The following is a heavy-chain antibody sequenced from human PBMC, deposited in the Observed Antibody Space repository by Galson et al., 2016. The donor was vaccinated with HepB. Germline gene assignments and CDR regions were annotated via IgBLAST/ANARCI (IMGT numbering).Heavy chain of an antibody. Sequence: SQRLSCAASGFAFDTDLMAWVRQAPGKGLEWVSSISASGTTPYYADSVKGRFTISRDNSKNTLFAQMNSLRAEDTALYYCARINLGLWGALDSWGQGTLVTVSS. J-gene: IGHJ4*02. V-gene: IGHV3-23*01. CDR2: ISASGTTP. CDR1: GFAFDTDL. D-gene: IGHD2-21*01. CDR3: ARINLGLWGALDS.